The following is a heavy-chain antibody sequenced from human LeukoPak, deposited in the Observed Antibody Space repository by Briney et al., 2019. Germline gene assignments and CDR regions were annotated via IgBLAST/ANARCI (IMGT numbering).Heavy chain of an antibody. Sequence: GGSLRLSCAASGFTFSSYAMHWVRQAPGKGLEWVAVISYDGSNKYYADSVKGRFTISRDNSKNTLYLQMNSLRAEDTAVYYCAGLGGAAAPLDYWGQGTLVTVSS. CDR1: GFTFSSYA. CDR3: AGLGGAAAPLDY. J-gene: IGHJ4*02. V-gene: IGHV3-30-3*01. CDR2: ISYDGSNK. D-gene: IGHD6-13*01.